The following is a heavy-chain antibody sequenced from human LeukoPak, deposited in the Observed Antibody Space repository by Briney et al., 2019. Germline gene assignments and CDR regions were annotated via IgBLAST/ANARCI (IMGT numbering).Heavy chain of an antibody. D-gene: IGHD2-21*01. CDR1: GFTFSSYS. Sequence: GGSLRLSCAASGFTFSSYSVNWVRQAPGKGLEWVPSISSSSSYIYYADSVKGRFTISRDNAKNSLYLQMNSLRAEDTAVYYCARDCGFDLHYYYMDVWGKGTTVTVSS. CDR3: ARDCGFDLHYYYMDV. V-gene: IGHV3-21*01. J-gene: IGHJ6*03. CDR2: ISSSSSYI.